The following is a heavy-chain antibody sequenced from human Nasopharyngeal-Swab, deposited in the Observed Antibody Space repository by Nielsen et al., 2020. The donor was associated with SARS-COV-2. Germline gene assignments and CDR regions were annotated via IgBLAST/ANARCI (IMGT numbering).Heavy chain of an antibody. D-gene: IGHD3-10*01. V-gene: IGHV1-18*01. CDR3: ATEFYGSGSYYSNWFDP. CDR1: GYTFTSYG. Sequence: ASVKVSCKASGYTFTSYGISWVRQAPGQGLEWMGWISAYNSNTNYAQKLQGRVTMTTDTSTSTAYMELRSLRSDDTAVYYCATEFYGSGSYYSNWFDPWGQGTLVTVSS. J-gene: IGHJ5*02. CDR2: ISAYNSNT.